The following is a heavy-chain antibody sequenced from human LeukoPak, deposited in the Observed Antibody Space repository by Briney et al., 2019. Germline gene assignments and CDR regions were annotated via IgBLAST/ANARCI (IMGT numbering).Heavy chain of an antibody. CDR3: ARLKRKRITMVRGVIDAFDI. CDR2: IYSSGST. CDR1: GGSISSSSYY. Sequence: SETLSLTCTVSGGSISSSSYYWGWIRQPPGKGLAWIGSIYSSGSTYYNPSLKSRITLSVDTSKNLFSLRLNSVTAADTAVYYCARLKRKRITMVRGVIDAFDIWGQGTMVTVSS. J-gene: IGHJ3*02. D-gene: IGHD3-10*01. V-gene: IGHV4-39*07.